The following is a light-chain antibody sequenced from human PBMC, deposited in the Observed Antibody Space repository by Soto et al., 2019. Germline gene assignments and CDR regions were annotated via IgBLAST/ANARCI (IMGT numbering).Light chain of an antibody. CDR2: DVS. CDR1: SSDVGGYNY. Sequence: QSALTQPRSVSGSPGQSVTISCTGTSSDVGGYNYVSWYQQHPGKAPKLMIYDVSKRPSGVPDRFSGSKSGTTASLTISGLQAEDEADYYCCSYAGSDYVFGTGTKVTVL. J-gene: IGLJ1*01. V-gene: IGLV2-11*01. CDR3: CSYAGSDYV.